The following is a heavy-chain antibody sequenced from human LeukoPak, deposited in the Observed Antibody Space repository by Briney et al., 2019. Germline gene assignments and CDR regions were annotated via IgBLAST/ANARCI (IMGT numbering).Heavy chain of an antibody. D-gene: IGHD3-10*01. CDR2: IGHTGSIT. V-gene: IGHV3-48*04. Sequence: GGSLRLSCAASGFTFGSYSMNWVRHAPGKGLEWVPYIGHTGSITDYADSVKGRFTISRDNAKNSLYLQMNTLRAEDTAVYYCVRDGAVVTSGNYPWRYFQFWGQGTLVTVSS. CDR3: VRDGAVVTSGNYPWRYFQF. J-gene: IGHJ1*01. CDR1: GFTFGSYS.